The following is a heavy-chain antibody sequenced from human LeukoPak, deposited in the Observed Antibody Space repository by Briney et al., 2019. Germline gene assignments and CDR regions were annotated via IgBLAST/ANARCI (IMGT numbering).Heavy chain of an antibody. Sequence: GRSLRLSCAASGFTFSSYGMHWVRQAPGKGLXXXAIISYDESNKYYADSVKGRFTISRDNSKNTLYLQMNSLRAEDTAVYYCAKEGTVRDFDYWGQGSLVTVSS. CDR2: ISYDESNK. CDR1: GFTFSSYG. D-gene: IGHD1-1*01. V-gene: IGHV3-30*18. CDR3: AKEGTVRDFDY. J-gene: IGHJ4*02.